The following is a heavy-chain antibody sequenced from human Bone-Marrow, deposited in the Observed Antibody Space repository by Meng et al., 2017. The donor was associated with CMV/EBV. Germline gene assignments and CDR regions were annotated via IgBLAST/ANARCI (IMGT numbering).Heavy chain of an antibody. Sequence: GRSLRLSCAASGFTFNTYDMHWVRQTTGEGLEWVSAIGTTDDTYYPASVKGRFTISRDNAKNSLYLQMNSLRAGDTAVYYCARGGSNSLIDYWGQGTLVTVSS. J-gene: IGHJ4*02. CDR1: GFTFNTYD. D-gene: IGHD6-13*01. CDR2: IGTTDDT. V-gene: IGHV3-13*01. CDR3: ARGGSNSLIDY.